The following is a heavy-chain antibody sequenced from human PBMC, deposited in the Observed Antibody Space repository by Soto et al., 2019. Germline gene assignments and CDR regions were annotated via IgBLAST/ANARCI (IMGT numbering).Heavy chain of an antibody. CDR3: ARGHPDILTVYYRYYYYGMDV. J-gene: IGHJ6*02. V-gene: IGHV3-48*03. CDR2: ISSSGSTI. Sequence: GGSLRLSCAASGFTFSSYEMNWVRQAPGKGLEWVSYISSSGSTIYYADSVKGRFTISRDNAKNSLYLQRNSLRAEDTAVYYCARGHPDILTVYYRYYYYGMDVWGQGTTVTVSS. D-gene: IGHD3-9*01. CDR1: GFTFSSYE.